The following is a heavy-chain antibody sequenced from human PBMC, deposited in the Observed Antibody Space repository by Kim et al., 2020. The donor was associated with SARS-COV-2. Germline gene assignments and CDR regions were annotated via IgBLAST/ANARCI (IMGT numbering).Heavy chain of an antibody. CDR3: ARGSYYDSSDYGMDV. CDR1: GYTFTGYY. J-gene: IGHJ6*02. CDR2: INPNSGGT. D-gene: IGHD3-22*01. V-gene: IGHV1-2*06. Sequence: ASVKVSCKASGYTFTGYYMHWVRQAPGQGLEWMGRINPNSGGTNYAQKFQGRVTMTRDTSISTTYMELSRLRSDDTAVYYCARGSYYDSSDYGMDVWSQGTTVTVSS.